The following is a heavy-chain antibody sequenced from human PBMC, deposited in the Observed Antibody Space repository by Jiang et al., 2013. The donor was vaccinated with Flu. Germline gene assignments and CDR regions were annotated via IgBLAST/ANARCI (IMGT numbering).Heavy chain of an antibody. CDR2: IYHSGST. CDR1: GYSISSGYY. CDR3: ARERERTNGVFSPFDY. V-gene: IGHV4-38-2*02. D-gene: IGHD2-8*01. J-gene: IGHJ4*02. Sequence: PGLVKPSETLSLTCAVSGYSISSGYYWGWIRQPPGKGLEWIGSIYHSGSTYYNPSLKSRVTISVDTSKNQFSLKLSSVTAADTAVYYCARERERTNGVFSPFDYWGQGTLVTVSS.